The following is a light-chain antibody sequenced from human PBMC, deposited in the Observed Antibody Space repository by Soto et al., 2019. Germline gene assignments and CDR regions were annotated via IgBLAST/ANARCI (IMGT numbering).Light chain of an antibody. J-gene: IGKJ5*01. Sequence: GVKQSPATLSVSPGERATLSCRASQSVSSKLAWYQQKPGQAPRLLIYGASTRATGIPARFSGSGSGTEFTLTISSLQSEDFAVYYCQQYNNWPPITFGQGTRLEIK. CDR3: QQYNNWPPIT. CDR2: GAS. CDR1: QSVSSK. V-gene: IGKV3D-15*01.